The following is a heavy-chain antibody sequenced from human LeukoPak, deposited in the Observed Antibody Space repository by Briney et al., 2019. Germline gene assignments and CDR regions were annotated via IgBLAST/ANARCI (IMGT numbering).Heavy chain of an antibody. CDR2: ISYDGSNK. CDR3: ARETTKNPHNWFDP. V-gene: IGHV3-33*01. Sequence: GRSLRLSCAASGFTFSSYGMHWVRQAPGKGLEWVAVISYDGSNKYYADSVKGGFTISRDTSKNTLYLQMKMLRVQNTPVYYCARETTKNPHNWFDPWGQGTLVAVSS. CDR1: GFTFSSYG. J-gene: IGHJ5*02. D-gene: IGHD4-11*01.